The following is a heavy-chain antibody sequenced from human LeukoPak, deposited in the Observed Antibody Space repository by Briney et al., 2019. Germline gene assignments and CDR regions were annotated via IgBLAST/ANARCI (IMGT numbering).Heavy chain of an antibody. Sequence: GGSLRLSCVVSGFTFDMSTMTWVRQAPGKGPEWVAKMKEDGTEIFYAGSVDGRFTISRDNSKNSLYLQMNSLRVEDTAVYYCATGGPPGGLFENWGQGTLVTVSS. CDR3: ATGGPPGGLFEN. CDR2: MKEDGTEI. CDR1: GFTFDMST. D-gene: IGHD3-16*01. J-gene: IGHJ4*02. V-gene: IGHV3-7*01.